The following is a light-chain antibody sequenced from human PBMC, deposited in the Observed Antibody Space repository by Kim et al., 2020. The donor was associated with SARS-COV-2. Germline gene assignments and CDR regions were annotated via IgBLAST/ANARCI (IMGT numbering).Light chain of an antibody. CDR2: DAS. CDR1: QSVGSY. Sequence: SPGERATLSCRASQSVGSYLAWYQQKPGQAPRLFIYDASNRATGIPARFSGSGSGTDFTLTISSLEPEDFAVYYCQQRSNWPKLTFGGGTKVEIK. V-gene: IGKV3-11*01. CDR3: QQRSNWPKLT. J-gene: IGKJ4*01.